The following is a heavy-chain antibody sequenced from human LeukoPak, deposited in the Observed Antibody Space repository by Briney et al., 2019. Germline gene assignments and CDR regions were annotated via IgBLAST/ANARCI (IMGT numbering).Heavy chain of an antibody. Sequence: TGGSLRLSCAASGFTFSNYNMNWVRQAPGRGLERVSSMSSSSSYIYYADSVKGRFTMSRDNSKNTLYLHMNSLRAEDTAIYFCAKDPANQLLYPAHFSHWGQGTLVTVSS. V-gene: IGHV3-21*04. CDR2: MSSSSSYI. CDR3: AKDPANQLLYPAHFSH. J-gene: IGHJ1*01. CDR1: GFTFSNYN. D-gene: IGHD2-2*01.